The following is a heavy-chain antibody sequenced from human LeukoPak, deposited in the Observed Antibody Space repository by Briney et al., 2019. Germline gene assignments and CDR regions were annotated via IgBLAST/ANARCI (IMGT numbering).Heavy chain of an antibody. CDR3: AREPGYCSGGSCYARPREMYYFDY. V-gene: IGHV1-69*13. J-gene: IGHJ4*02. Sequence: ASVKVSCKASGGTFSSYAISCVRHAPRQGLEWVGGIIPIFGTANYAQKFQGRVTITADESTSTAYMELSSLRSEDTAVYYCAREPGYCSGGSCYARPREMYYFDYWGQGTLVTVSS. D-gene: IGHD2-15*01. CDR2: IIPIFGTA. CDR1: GGTFSSYA.